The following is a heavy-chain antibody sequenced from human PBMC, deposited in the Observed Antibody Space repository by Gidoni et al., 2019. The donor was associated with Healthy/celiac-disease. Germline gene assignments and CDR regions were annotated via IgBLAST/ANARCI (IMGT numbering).Heavy chain of an antibody. CDR3: AREDEEYGSGSYYKLYYFDY. J-gene: IGHJ4*02. V-gene: IGHV1-69*04. CDR1: GGTFSSYA. D-gene: IGHD3-10*01. CDR2: IIPILGRA. Sequence: QVQLVQSGAEVKKPGSSVKVSCKASGGTFSSYAISWVRQAPGQGLEWMGRIIPILGRANYAQKFQGRVTITADKSTSTAYRELSSLRSEDTAVYYCAREDEEYGSGSYYKLYYFDYWGQGTLVTVSS.